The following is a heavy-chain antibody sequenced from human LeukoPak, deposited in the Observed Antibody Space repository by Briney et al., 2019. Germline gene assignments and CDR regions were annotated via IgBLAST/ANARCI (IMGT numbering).Heavy chain of an antibody. J-gene: IGHJ4*02. V-gene: IGHV1-18*01. D-gene: IGHD3-22*01. CDR2: ISAYNGNT. CDR1: GYTFTSYG. Sequence: ASVKVSCKASGYTFTSYGISWVRQAPGQGLEWMGWISAYNGNTNYAQKLQGRVTMTTDTSTSTAYMELRSLRSDDTAVYYCARGDAKWTMIHYFDYWGQGTLVTVSS. CDR3: ARGDAKWTMIHYFDY.